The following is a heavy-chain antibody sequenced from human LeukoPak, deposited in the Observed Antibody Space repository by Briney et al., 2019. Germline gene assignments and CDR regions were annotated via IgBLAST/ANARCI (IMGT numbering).Heavy chain of an antibody. Sequence: ASVKVSCKASGYTFTSYGISWVRQAPGQGLEWMGWISAYNGNTNYAQKFQGRVTMTRDMSTSTVYMELSSLRSEDTAIYYSAREGRGVPGAIAAVKGFDYWGQGTLVTVSS. CDR3: AREGRGVPGAIAAVKGFDY. J-gene: IGHJ4*02. D-gene: IGHD6-13*01. CDR2: ISAYNGNT. V-gene: IGHV1-18*01. CDR1: GYTFTSYG.